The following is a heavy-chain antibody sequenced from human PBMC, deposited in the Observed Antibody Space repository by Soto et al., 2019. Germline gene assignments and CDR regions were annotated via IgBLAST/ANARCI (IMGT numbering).Heavy chain of an antibody. Sequence: QVTLKESGPVLVKPTETLTLTCTVSGFSLSNARMGVSWIRQSPGKALEWLAHILSSDEKSYNTSLKGRVTLSKDTSKSQVVLTMTYVDPVDTATYFCARMRAVNYYYYYVNVWGEGTTVTVSS. D-gene: IGHD3-22*01. V-gene: IGHV2-26*01. J-gene: IGHJ6*03. CDR1: GFSLSNARMG. CDR2: ILSSDEK. CDR3: ARMRAVNYYYYYVNV.